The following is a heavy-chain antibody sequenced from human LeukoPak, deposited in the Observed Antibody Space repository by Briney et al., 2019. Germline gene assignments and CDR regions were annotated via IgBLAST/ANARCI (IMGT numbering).Heavy chain of an antibody. CDR2: ISWSGDRM. CDR1: GFTFEDHV. Sequence: GGSLRLSCAASGFTFEDHVMHWVRQAPGKGLEWVSSISWSGDRMGYADAVKGRFTISRDNAKSSLFLQMNSLRVEDTALYYCAKDLGGSATTVWGQGTLVTVSS. CDR3: AKDLGGSATTV. J-gene: IGHJ4*02. D-gene: IGHD2-2*01. V-gene: IGHV3-9*01.